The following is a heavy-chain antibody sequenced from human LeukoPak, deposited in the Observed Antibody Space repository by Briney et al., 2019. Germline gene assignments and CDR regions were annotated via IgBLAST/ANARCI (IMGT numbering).Heavy chain of an antibody. CDR1: GGSISSSNW. V-gene: IGHV4-4*02. D-gene: IGHD2-15*01. CDR3: ARDDSGYCSGGSCRNWFDP. Sequence: SGTLSLTCAVSGGSISSSNWWSWVRQPPGKGLEWIGEIYHGGSTNYNPSLKSRVTISVDKSKNQFSLKLSSVTAADTAVYYCARDDSGYCSGGSCRNWFDPWGQGTLVTVSS. J-gene: IGHJ5*02. CDR2: IYHGGST.